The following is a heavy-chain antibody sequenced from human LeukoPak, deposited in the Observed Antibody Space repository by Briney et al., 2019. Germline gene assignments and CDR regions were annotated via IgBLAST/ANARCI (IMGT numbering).Heavy chain of an antibody. D-gene: IGHD3-10*01. V-gene: IGHV3-48*03. CDR1: GFSFSAYE. J-gene: IGHJ6*04. Sequence: GGSLRLSCAASGFSFSAYEMNWVRQAPGKGLEWVSYISSSSRTIYYADSVKGRLTISRDNARKSLYLQMNSLRAEDTAVYYCVRGKANYGSGSDVWGKGTTVTVSS. CDR3: VRGKANYGSGSDV. CDR2: ISSSSRTI.